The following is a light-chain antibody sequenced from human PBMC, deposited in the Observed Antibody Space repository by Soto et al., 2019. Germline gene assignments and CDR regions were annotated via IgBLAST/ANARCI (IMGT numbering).Light chain of an antibody. CDR2: DVS. Sequence: QSALTQPASVSGSPGQSITISCTGTSSDVGGYNYVSWYQQHPGKAPKHMIYDVSNRPSGVSNRFSGSKSGNTASLTISGVQAEDEADYYCSSYTSSSTLYVFGTGTKNTAL. V-gene: IGLV2-14*03. J-gene: IGLJ1*01. CDR3: SSYTSSSTLYV. CDR1: SSDVGGYNY.